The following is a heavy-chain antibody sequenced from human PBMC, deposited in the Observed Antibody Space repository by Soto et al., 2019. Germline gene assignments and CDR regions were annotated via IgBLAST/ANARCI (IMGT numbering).Heavy chain of an antibody. D-gene: IGHD2-2*01. CDR1: GGTFSSYA. J-gene: IGHJ5*02. CDR2: IIPIFGTA. CDR3: ARDLRPAAISSWFDP. V-gene: IGHV1-69*01. Sequence: QVQLVQSVAEVKKPGSSVKVSCKASGGTFSSYAISWVRQAPGQGLAWMGGIIPIFGTANYAQKFQGRVTITADESTSTAYMELSSLRSEDTAVYYCARDLRPAAISSWFDPWGQGTLVTVSS.